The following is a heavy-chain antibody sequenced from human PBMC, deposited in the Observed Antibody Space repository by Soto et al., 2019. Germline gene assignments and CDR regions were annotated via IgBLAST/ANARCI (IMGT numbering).Heavy chain of an antibody. J-gene: IGHJ4*02. Sequence: ASVKVSCKASGGTFSSYAISWVRQAPGQGLEWMGGIIPIFGTANYAQKFQGRVTITADKSTSTAYMELSSLRSEDTAVYYCARGEITMVRGVIIRYWGQGTLVTVSS. CDR1: GGTFSSYA. D-gene: IGHD3-10*01. CDR2: IIPIFGTA. V-gene: IGHV1-69*06. CDR3: ARGEITMVRGVIIRY.